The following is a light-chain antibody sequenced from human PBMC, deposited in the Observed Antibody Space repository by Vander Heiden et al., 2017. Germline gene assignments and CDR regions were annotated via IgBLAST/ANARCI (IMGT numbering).Light chain of an antibody. CDR2: GNS. V-gene: IGLV1-40*01. Sequence: QSLLTRPPSVSGAPGQRVTISCTGSSSNIGAGYDVHWYQQLPGTAPKLLIYGNSNRPSGVPDRFSGSKSGTSAYLASTGLQAEDEADYYCQSYDSSLPYVFGTGTKVTVL. J-gene: IGLJ1*01. CDR1: SSNIGAGYD. CDR3: QSYDSSLPYV.